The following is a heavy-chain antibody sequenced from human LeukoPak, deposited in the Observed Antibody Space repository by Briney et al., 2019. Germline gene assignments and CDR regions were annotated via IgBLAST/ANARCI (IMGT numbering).Heavy chain of an antibody. CDR1: GLTFSSFA. J-gene: IGHJ4*02. CDR3: AKLSGRSRITIFGVEITY. D-gene: IGHD3-3*01. V-gene: IGHV3-23*01. Sequence: SGGSLRLSCAASGLTFSSFAMHWVRQTPGKGLEWVSGISGGGGSTYYADSVKGRFTISRDNSKNTLYLQMNSLRAEDTAVYYCAKLSGRSRITIFGVEITYWGQGTLVTVSS. CDR2: ISGGGGST.